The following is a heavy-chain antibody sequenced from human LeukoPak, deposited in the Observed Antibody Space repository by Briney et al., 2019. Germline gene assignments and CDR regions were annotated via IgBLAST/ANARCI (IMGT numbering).Heavy chain of an antibody. J-gene: IGHJ3*02. CDR1: GYTFTSYD. D-gene: IGHD1-26*01. CDR2: MNPNSGNT. Sequence: ASVKVSCKASGYTFTSYDINWVRQATGQGLEWMGWMNPNSGNTGYAQKFQGRVTITRNTSISTACMELSSLRSEDTAVYYCARNSGSSTNAFDIWGQGTMVTVSS. V-gene: IGHV1-8*03. CDR3: ARNSGSSTNAFDI.